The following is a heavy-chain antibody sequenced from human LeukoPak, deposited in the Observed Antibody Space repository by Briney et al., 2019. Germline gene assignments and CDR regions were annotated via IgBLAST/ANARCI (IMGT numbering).Heavy chain of an antibody. V-gene: IGHV4-61*01. J-gene: IGHJ4*02. CDR2: IYYSGST. CDR1: GGSVSSGSYY. Sequence: SETLSLTCTVSGGSVSSGSYYWSWTRQPPGKGLEWIGYIYYSGSTNYNPSLKSRVTISVDTSKNQFSLKLSSVTAADTAVYYCARDGGSGPYFDYWGQGTLVTVSS. D-gene: IGHD2-15*01. CDR3: ARDGGSGPYFDY.